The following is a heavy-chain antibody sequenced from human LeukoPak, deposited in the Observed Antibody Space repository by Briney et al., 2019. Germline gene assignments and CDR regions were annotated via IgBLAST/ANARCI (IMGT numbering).Heavy chain of an antibody. CDR3: ARDVVVTSSPDAYDI. CDR1: GDSITSPGYS. D-gene: IGHD2-21*01. Sequence: NSSETLSLTCSVSGDSITSPGYSWTWIRQPPGKGLEWIGFISHTGQSDYSPSLKSRVFISRDASKNEFSLKLTSVTAADTAVYFCARDVVVTSSPDAYDIWGPGKMVIVSS. V-gene: IGHV4-31*03. J-gene: IGHJ3*02. CDR2: ISHTGQS.